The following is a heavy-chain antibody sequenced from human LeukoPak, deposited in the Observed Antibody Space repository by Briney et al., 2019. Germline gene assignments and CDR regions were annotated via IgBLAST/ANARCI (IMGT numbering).Heavy chain of an antibody. J-gene: IGHJ3*02. V-gene: IGHV4-31*03. D-gene: IGHD3-22*01. CDR3: ARLRYYDSSGYSRDRDAFDI. Sequence: SETLSLTCTVSGGSISSGGYYWSWIRQHPGKGLEWIGYIYYSGSTYYSPSLKSRVTISVDTSKNQFSLKLSSVTAADTAVYYCARLRYYDSSGYSRDRDAFDIWGQGTMVTVSS. CDR2: IYYSGST. CDR1: GGSISSGGYY.